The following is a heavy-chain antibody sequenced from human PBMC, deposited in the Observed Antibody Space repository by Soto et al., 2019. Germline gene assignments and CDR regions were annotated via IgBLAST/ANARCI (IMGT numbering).Heavy chain of an antibody. D-gene: IGHD3-22*01. CDR1: GFTFSNYA. J-gene: IGHJ5*01. CDR3: VKEGYYYDSSGYYYGWFDS. CDR2: IVRNGGST. V-gene: IGHV3-64D*06. Sequence: QPGGSLRLSCSASGFTFSNYAMHWVRQAPGKGLEYVSAIVRNGGSTYYADSVKGRFTISRDNSKNTLYLQMSSLRAEDTAVYFCVKEGYYYDSSGYYYGWFDSWGQRTLVTGSS.